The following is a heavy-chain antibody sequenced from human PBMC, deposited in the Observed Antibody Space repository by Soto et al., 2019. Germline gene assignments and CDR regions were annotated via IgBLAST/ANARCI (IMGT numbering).Heavy chain of an antibody. D-gene: IGHD3-10*01. J-gene: IGHJ6*02. V-gene: IGHV3-33*06. Sequence: QEQLVESGGGAVQPGRSLRLSCVASGFIFRTYGMHWVRQAPGKGLEWVAMIYYDGDYKYYADSVKGRFTISRDNSKNTMYLQRNTLRADDTALYYCAKGRDGSGRFYGIDVWGQGTTVTVSS. CDR1: GFIFRTYG. CDR2: IYYDGDYK. CDR3: AKGRDGSGRFYGIDV.